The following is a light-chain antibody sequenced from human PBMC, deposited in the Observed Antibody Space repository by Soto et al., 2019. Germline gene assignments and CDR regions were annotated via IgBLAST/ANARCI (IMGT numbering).Light chain of an antibody. Sequence: DIVLTQSPGTLSLSPGDRATLSCRASQSVSSSSYLAWYQQETGQAPRLLIYGASNRATGIPDRFSGSGTATDFTLTISSMEPEDFAASYCHQYCNSPSYTFGHGTKLEIK. CDR1: QSVSSSSY. CDR2: GAS. J-gene: IGKJ1*01. CDR3: HQYCNSPSYT. V-gene: IGKV3-20*01.